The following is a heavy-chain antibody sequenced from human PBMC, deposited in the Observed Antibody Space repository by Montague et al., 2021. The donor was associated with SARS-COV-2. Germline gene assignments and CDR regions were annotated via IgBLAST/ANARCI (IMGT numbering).Heavy chain of an antibody. CDR2: ISYSGST. V-gene: IGHV4-39*01. CDR3: ARGRVEITMIAVVFTGGIYYFDY. J-gene: IGHJ4*02. D-gene: IGHD3-22*01. Sequence: SETLSLTCVVSSGSISPSDTHYWGWVRQAPGKGLEWIATISYSGSTSYNPPLRSRVTISVDTSKNQISLNLRSVTAADTSVYYCARGRVEITMIAVVFTGGIYYFDYWGRGTLVTVSS. CDR1: SGSISPSDTHY.